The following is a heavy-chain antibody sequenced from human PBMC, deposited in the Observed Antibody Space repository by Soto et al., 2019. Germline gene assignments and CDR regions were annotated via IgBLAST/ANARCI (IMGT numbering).Heavy chain of an antibody. V-gene: IGHV1-58*02. D-gene: IGHD1-26*01. CDR2: IVVGSGNT. J-gene: IGHJ6*02. CDR1: GFTFTSSA. CDR3: AADPGGSYYYYGMDV. Sequence: ASVKVSCKASGFTFTSSAMQWVRQARGQRLEWIGWIVVGSGNTNYAQKFQERVTITRDMSTSTAYMELSSLRSEDTAVYYCAADPGGSYYYYGMDVWGQGTTVTVSS.